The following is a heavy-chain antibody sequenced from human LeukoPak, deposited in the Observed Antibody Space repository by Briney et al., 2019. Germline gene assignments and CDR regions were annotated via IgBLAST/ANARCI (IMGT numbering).Heavy chain of an antibody. CDR1: GYTFTSYG. D-gene: IGHD3-3*01. V-gene: IGHV1-18*01. CDR3: ARAGYYDFWSGYYTRDLYYFDY. Sequence: GASVKVSCKASGYTFTSYGISWVRQAPGQGLEWMGWISAYNGNTNYAQKLQGRVTMTTDTSTSTAYMELRSLRSDDTAVYYCARAGYYDFWSGYYTRDLYYFDYWGQGTLVTVSS. CDR2: ISAYNGNT. J-gene: IGHJ4*02.